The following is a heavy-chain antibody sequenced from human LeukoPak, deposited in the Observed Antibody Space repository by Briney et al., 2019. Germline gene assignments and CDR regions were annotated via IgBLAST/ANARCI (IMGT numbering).Heavy chain of an antibody. CDR2: IKQDGSEK. Sequence: GGSLRLSCAASGFILSSYWMSWVRQAPGKGLEWVANIKQDGSEKYYVDSVKGRFTISRDNAKNSLFLQMNSLGAEDTAVYYCARVIYYHYYYMDVWGKGTTVTVSS. CDR3: ARVIYYHYYYMDV. J-gene: IGHJ6*03. V-gene: IGHV3-7*01. CDR1: GFILSSYW.